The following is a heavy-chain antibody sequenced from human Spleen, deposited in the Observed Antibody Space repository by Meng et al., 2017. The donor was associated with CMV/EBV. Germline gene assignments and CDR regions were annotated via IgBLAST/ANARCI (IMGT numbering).Heavy chain of an antibody. J-gene: IGHJ5*02. CDR3: ARDGGTVVRGGFDP. CDR1: AGSVSSGDSF. D-gene: IGHD3-10*01. CDR2: LYAGGEF. V-gene: IGHV4-30-4*08. Sequence: SAGSVSSGDSFWAWIRQPPGKGLEWIRYLYAGGEFYYNPSLKSRLTISVDTSKNQFSLKLYSVTAADTAVYYCARDGGTVVRGGFDPWGQGTLVTVSS.